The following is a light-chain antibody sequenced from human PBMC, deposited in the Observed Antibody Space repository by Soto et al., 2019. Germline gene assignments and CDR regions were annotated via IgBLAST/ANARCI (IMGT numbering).Light chain of an antibody. CDR3: QQYNVWPLT. Sequence: EIVMTQSTVTLSVSPGDRATLSCRASQSVNSNLAWYQQKPGQTPKLLIYVASTRATGIPARFSGSGSGTLLTLTIRSLQSEDFAVYYCQQYNVWPLTFGGGTNVEFK. CDR2: VAS. V-gene: IGKV3-15*01. J-gene: IGKJ4*01. CDR1: QSVNSN.